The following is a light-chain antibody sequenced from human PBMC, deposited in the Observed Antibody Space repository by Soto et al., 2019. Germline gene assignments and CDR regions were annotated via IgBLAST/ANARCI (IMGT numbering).Light chain of an antibody. CDR3: GTWDSSLSALYV. V-gene: IGLV1-51*01. J-gene: IGLJ1*01. Sequence: QSVLTQPPSVSAAPGQKVTIPCSGSSSNIGNNYVSWYQQLPGTAPKVLIYDNNKRPSGIPDRFSGSKSGTSATLGITGLQTGDEADYYCGTWDSSLSALYVFGTGTKVTVL. CDR1: SSNIGNNY. CDR2: DNN.